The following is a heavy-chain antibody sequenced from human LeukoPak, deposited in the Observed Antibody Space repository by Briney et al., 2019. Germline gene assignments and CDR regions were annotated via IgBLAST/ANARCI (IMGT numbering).Heavy chain of an antibody. CDR1: GYTFSGYY. J-gene: IGHJ5*02. V-gene: IGHV1-2*02. CDR3: ARVGVPSAGYYDFWSGTENWFDP. Sequence: ASVKVSCKASGYTFSGYYMHWVRQAPGQGLEWVGWINPNSGGTNYAQKFQGRVTMTRDTSISTAYMELSRLLSGDTAVYYCARVGVPSAGYYDFWSGTENWFDPWGQGTLVTVSS. CDR2: INPNSGGT. D-gene: IGHD3-3*01.